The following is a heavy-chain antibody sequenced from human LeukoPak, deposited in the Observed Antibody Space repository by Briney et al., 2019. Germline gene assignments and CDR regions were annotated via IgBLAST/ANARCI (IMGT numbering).Heavy chain of an antibody. Sequence: PSETLSLTCTVSSGSISTGTYSWSWIRQPPGKGLEWVAYIYYNGATNYNPSLKSRVTIAVDTSRTQFSLNLSSVTAADTAVYFCARSDTHHIHSSSWHFDYWGQGTLVTVSS. CDR1: SGSISTGTYS. CDR2: IYYNGAT. V-gene: IGHV4-61*01. CDR3: ARSDTHHIHSSSWHFDY. J-gene: IGHJ4*02. D-gene: IGHD6-13*01.